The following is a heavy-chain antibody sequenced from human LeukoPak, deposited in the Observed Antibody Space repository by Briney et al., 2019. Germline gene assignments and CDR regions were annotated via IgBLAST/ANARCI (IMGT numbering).Heavy chain of an antibody. Sequence: GASVKVSCKASGYTFTSYGISWVRQAPGQGLEWMGWISAYNGNTNYAQKLQVRVTMTTDTSTSTAYMELRSLRSDDTAAYYCARGLVATSPGYYFDYWGQGTLVTVSS. CDR2: ISAYNGNT. V-gene: IGHV1-18*01. CDR3: ARGLVATSPGYYFDY. CDR1: GYTFTSYG. D-gene: IGHD5-12*01. J-gene: IGHJ4*02.